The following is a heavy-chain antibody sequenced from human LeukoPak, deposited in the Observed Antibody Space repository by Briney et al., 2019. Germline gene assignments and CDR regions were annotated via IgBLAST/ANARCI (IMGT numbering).Heavy chain of an antibody. CDR3: ASIVVVPAGRTSGAFDI. CDR2: ISAYNGNT. Sequence: ASVKVSCKASEYTFTSYAMNWVRQAPGQGLEWMGWISAYNGNTNYAQKLQGRVTTTTDTSTSTAYMELRSLRSDDTAVYYCASIVVVPAGRTSGAFDIWGQGTMVTVSS. CDR1: EYTFTSYA. V-gene: IGHV1-18*01. D-gene: IGHD2-2*01. J-gene: IGHJ3*02.